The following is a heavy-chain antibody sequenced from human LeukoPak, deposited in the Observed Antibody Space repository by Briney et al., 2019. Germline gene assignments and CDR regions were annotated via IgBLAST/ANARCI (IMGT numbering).Heavy chain of an antibody. D-gene: IGHD1-26*01. V-gene: IGHV1-69*13. CDR1: GGTFSNYA. J-gene: IGHJ3*02. CDR3: ARQWADGFDM. CDR2: VIPMFGTE. Sequence: ASVKVSCKASGGTFSNYAISWVRQAPGQGLEWMGGVIPMFGTENYAQKFQGRVTITADESTSTIYMDLSSLRSEDTAVYYCARQWADGFDMWGHGTMVTVSS.